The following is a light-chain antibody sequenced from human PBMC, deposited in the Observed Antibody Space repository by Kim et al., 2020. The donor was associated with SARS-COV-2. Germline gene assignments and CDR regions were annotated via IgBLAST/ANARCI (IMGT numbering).Light chain of an antibody. Sequence: GQSITISCTGTSSDVGGYNYVSWYQQHPGKAPKLMIYDVSKRPSGVSNRFSGSKSANTASLAISGLQAEDEADYYCSSYTSSSTLVFGGGTQLTV. J-gene: IGLJ3*02. V-gene: IGLV2-14*04. CDR3: SSYTSSSTLV. CDR1: SSDVGGYNY. CDR2: DVS.